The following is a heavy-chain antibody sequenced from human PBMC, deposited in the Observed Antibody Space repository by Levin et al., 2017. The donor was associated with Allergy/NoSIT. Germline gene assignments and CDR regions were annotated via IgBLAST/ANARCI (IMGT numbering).Heavy chain of an antibody. V-gene: IGHV5-51*01. J-gene: IGHJ4*02. Sequence: KLGESLKISCKGSGYSFSSYWLGWVRQMPGKGLEWMGVIYPGDSDSRYSPSFEGQVRFSVDKSTSTAYMQWSSLKASDTAIYYCASGYDYFQFWGQGTLVSVS. CDR2: IYPGDSDS. D-gene: IGHD5-12*01. CDR3: ASGYDYFQF. CDR1: GYSFSSYW.